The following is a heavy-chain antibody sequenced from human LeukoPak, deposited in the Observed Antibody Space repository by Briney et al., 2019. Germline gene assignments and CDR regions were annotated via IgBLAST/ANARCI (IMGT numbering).Heavy chain of an antibody. D-gene: IGHD3-10*01. V-gene: IGHV1-46*01. J-gene: IGHJ6*03. CDR2: INPSGGST. Sequence: ASVKVSCKASGYTFTSYYMHWVGQAPGQGLEWMGIINPSGGSTSYAQKFQGRVTMTRDMSTSTVYMELSSLRSEDTAVYYCARVLTRPYGSGYYYYMDVWGKGTTVTISS. CDR3: ARVLTRPYGSGYYYYMDV. CDR1: GYTFTSYY.